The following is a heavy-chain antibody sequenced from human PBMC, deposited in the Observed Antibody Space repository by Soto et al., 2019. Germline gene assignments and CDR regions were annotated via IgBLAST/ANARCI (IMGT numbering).Heavy chain of an antibody. CDR2: TFCDDTQ. Sequence: QITLKESGPALVKPTQTLTLTCTLSGFSVRSSGSSVGWIRQPPGKALEWLAPTFCDDTQRYTPSLRRRLTTSRDTSNNQVVLSMTNMESVDTATYWCAAQLTADCYFDRWGRVTLVSVSS. J-gene: IGHJ2*01. CDR1: GFSVRSSGSS. V-gene: IGHV2-5*02. CDR3: AAQLTADCYFDR. D-gene: IGHD1-1*01.